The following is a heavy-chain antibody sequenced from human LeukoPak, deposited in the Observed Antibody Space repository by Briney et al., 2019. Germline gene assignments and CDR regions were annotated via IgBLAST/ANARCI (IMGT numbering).Heavy chain of an antibody. V-gene: IGHV3-23*01. J-gene: IGHJ4*02. CDR3: AKGPQLGNGYHPDS. CDR1: GFTFSSYA. Sequence: GGSLRLSCVASGFTFSSYALTWVRQAPGKGLEWVSTITGSDDRTYYADSVKGRFTISRDYSKNTLHLQLSSLRAEDTAIYYCAKGPQLGNGYHPDSWGQGTLVIVSS. CDR2: ITGSDDRT. D-gene: IGHD5-18*01.